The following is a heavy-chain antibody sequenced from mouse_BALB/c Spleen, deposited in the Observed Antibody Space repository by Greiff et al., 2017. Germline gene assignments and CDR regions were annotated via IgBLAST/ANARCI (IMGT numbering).Heavy chain of an antibody. CDR1: GYTFTDYY. J-gene: IGHJ4*01. Sequence: VQLQQSGPELVKPGASVKISCTASGYTFTDYYMHWVQQSHGKSLEWIGYIYPYDGGTGYNQKFKGRATLTGDNASSTAYLELRSLTSEDSAVYYCARVLQRYYTMDYWGQGTSVTVS. V-gene: IGHV1S29*02. D-gene: IGHD1-1*01. CDR2: IYPYDGGT. CDR3: ARVLQRYYTMDY.